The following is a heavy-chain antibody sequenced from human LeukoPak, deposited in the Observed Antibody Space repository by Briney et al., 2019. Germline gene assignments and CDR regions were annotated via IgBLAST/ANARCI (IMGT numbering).Heavy chain of an antibody. Sequence: PGGSLRLSCAASGFSNYAMSWVRQAPGKGLEWVVSINHNGNVNYYVDSVKGRFTISRDNAKNSLYLQMSNLRAEDTAVYFCARGGGLDVWGQGATVTVSS. V-gene: IGHV3-7*03. CDR3: ARGGGLDV. CDR1: GFSNYA. D-gene: IGHD3-16*01. CDR2: INHNGNVN. J-gene: IGHJ6*02.